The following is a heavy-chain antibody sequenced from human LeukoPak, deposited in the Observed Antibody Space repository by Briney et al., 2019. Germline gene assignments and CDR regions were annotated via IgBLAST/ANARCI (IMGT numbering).Heavy chain of an antibody. CDR2: INHSGST. D-gene: IGHD1-1*01. J-gene: IGHJ4*02. CDR1: GGSFSGYY. CDR3: AREGSRNDY. V-gene: IGHV4-34*01. Sequence: NPSETLSLTCAVYGGSFSGYYWSWIRQPPGKGLEWIGEINHSGSTNYNPSLKSRVTISVDTSKNQFSLKLSSVTAADTAVYYCAREGSRNDYWGQGTLVTVSS.